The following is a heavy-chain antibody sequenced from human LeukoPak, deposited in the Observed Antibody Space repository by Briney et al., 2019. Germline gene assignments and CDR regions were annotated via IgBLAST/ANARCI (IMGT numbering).Heavy chain of an antibody. J-gene: IGHJ4*02. CDR2: ISYDGSNK. Sequence: PGGSLRLSCAASGFTFSSYAMSWVRQAPGKGLEWVAVISYDGSNKYYADSVKGRFTISRDNSKNTLYLQMNSLRAEDTAVYYCAKDRWIQPRTDYFDYWGQGTLVTVSS. CDR3: AKDRWIQPRTDYFDY. D-gene: IGHD5-18*01. CDR1: GFTFSSYA. V-gene: IGHV3-30*18.